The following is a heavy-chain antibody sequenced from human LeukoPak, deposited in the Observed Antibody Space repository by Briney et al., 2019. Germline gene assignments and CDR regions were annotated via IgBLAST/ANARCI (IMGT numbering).Heavy chain of an antibody. CDR1: GYIFTSYG. V-gene: IGHV1-18*01. CDR3: AAEFSAYDPFDS. D-gene: IGHD5-12*01. CDR2: ISAYNGDT. J-gene: IGHJ4*02. Sequence: ASVKVSCKASGYIFTSYGINWVRQAPGQGLEWMGWISAYNGDTNYAQKLQGRVTMTTDTSTSTAYMELRSLRSDDTAVYYCAAEFSAYDPFDSWGQGTLVTVSS.